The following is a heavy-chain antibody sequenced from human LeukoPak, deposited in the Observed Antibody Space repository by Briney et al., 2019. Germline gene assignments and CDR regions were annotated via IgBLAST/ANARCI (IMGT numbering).Heavy chain of an antibody. Sequence: SVKVSCKASGFTFTSSAVQWVRQARGQRLEWIGWIVVGSGNTNYAQKFQERVTITRDMSTSTAYMELSSLRSKDTAVYYCAAGPFWSGFPNYYGMDVWGQGTTVTVSS. CDR1: GFTFTSSA. CDR3: AAGPFWSGFPNYYGMDV. V-gene: IGHV1-58*01. CDR2: IVVGSGNT. J-gene: IGHJ6*02. D-gene: IGHD3-3*01.